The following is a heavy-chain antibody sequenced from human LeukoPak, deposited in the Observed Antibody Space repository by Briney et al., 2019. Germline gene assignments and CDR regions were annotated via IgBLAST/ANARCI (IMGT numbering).Heavy chain of an antibody. CDR2: VCNSDGNT. CDR3: AKAPVGRLTIFGVITVGALGWFVP. D-gene: IGHD3-3*01. CDR1: GHRFNTYA. J-gene: IGHJ5*02. Sequence: GASVKVSCKASGHRFNTYAITWVRQAPGQGLEWMGMVCNSDGNTNSAHNFQGRLSLTADTSTTTAFMELRSLRSDDTAIYYCAKAPVGRLTIFGVITVGALGWFVPWGQGTPVTVSS. V-gene: IGHV1-18*01.